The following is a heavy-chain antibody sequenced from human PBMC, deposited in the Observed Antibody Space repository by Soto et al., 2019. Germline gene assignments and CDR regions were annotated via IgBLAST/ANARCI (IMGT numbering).Heavy chain of an antibody. CDR2: ISGSGGST. Sequence: PGGSLRLSCAASGFTFSSYAMSWVRQAPGKGLEWVSAISGSGGSTYYADSVKGRFTISRDNSKNTLYLQMNSLRAEDTAVYYCAKDPFQAISVVYYGMDVWGQGTTVTVSS. CDR3: AKDPFQAISVVYYGMDV. V-gene: IGHV3-23*01. J-gene: IGHJ6*02. CDR1: GFTFSSYA. D-gene: IGHD1-26*01.